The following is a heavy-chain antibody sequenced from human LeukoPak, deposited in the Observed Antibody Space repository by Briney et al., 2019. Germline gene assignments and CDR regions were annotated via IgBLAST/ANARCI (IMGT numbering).Heavy chain of an antibody. D-gene: IGHD6-6*01. V-gene: IGHV3-21*01. J-gene: IGHJ6*02. CDR2: ISSSSSYI. CDR1: GFAFDDYA. CDR3: AIPATSIGRDV. Sequence: GGSLRLSCAASGFAFDDYAMHWVLQAPGKGLEWVSSISSSSSYIYYADSVKGRFTISRDNAKNSLYLQMNSLRAEDTAVYYCAIPATSIGRDVWGQGTTVTVSS.